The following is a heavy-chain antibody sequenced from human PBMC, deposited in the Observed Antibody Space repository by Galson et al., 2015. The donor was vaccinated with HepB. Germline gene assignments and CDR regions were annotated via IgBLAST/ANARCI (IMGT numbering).Heavy chain of an antibody. CDR3: ARGPVDTAMVTGY. CDR2: IIPIFGTA. CDR1: GGTFSSYA. J-gene: IGHJ4*02. V-gene: IGHV1-69*13. D-gene: IGHD5-18*01. Sequence: SVKVSCKASGGTFSSYAISWVRQAPGQGLEWMGGIIPIFGTANYAQKFQGRVTITADESTSTAYMELSSLRSEDTAVYYCARGPVDTAMVTGYWGQGTLVTVSS.